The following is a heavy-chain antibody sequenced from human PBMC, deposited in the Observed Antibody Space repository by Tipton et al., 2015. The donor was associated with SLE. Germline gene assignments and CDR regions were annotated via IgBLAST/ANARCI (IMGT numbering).Heavy chain of an antibody. J-gene: IGHJ5*02. CDR2: IYTSGST. CDR1: GGSISSGSYY. V-gene: IGHV4-61*02. CDR3: ARGRGGNSEGWFDP. D-gene: IGHD4-23*01. Sequence: TLSLTCTVSGGSISSGSYYWSWIRQPAGKGLEWIGRIYTSGSTNYNPSLKSRVTISVDTSKNQFSLKLSSVTAADTAVYYCARGRGGNSEGWFDPWGQGTLVTVSS.